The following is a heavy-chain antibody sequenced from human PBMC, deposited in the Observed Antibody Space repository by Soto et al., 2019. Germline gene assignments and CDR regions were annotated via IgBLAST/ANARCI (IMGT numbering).Heavy chain of an antibody. J-gene: IGHJ5*02. CDR1: GITFSSYA. D-gene: IGHD6-13*01. V-gene: IGHV3-23*01. CDR2: ISGSGGST. CDR3: AKIPGSSWYVWWFDP. Sequence: GGSLRLSCAASGITFSSYAMSWVRQAPGKGLEWVSAISGSGGSTYYADSVTGRFTISRDNSKNPLYLQMNSLRADDTAVYYCAKIPGSSWYVWWFDPWGQGTLVTVSS.